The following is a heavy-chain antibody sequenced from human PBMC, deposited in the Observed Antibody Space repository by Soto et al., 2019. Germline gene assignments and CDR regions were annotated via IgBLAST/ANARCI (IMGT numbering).Heavy chain of an antibody. D-gene: IGHD3-22*01. Sequence: SGPTLVNPTQTLTLTCTFSGFSLSTIGMCVSWIRQPPGKALEWLALIDWDDDKYYSTSLKTRLTISKDTSKNQVVLTMTNMDTVDTAKYYCARSPVYYYDSSGANYYYYGMEVWGQGTTVNVSS. CDR1: GFSLSTIGMC. CDR3: ARSPVYYYDSSGANYYYYGMEV. CDR2: IDWDDDK. J-gene: IGHJ6*01. V-gene: IGHV2-70*01.